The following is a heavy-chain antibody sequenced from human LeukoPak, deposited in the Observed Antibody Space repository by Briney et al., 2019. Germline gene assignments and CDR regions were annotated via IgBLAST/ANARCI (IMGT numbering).Heavy chain of an antibody. CDR1: GGTFSSYA. Sequence: ASVKVSCKASGGTFSSYAISWVRQAPGQGLEWMGGIIPIFGTANYAQKFQGRVTITADKSTSTAYMELSSPRSEDTAVYYCARDERGYSYGYFQHWGQGTLVTVSS. CDR2: IIPIFGTA. V-gene: IGHV1-69*06. CDR3: ARDERGYSYGYFQH. D-gene: IGHD5-18*01. J-gene: IGHJ1*01.